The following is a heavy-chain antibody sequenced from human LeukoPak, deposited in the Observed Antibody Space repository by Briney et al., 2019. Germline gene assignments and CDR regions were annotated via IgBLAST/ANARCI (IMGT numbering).Heavy chain of an antibody. CDR2: INHSGST. CDR3: AKDDFWSGYPAHYGMDV. D-gene: IGHD3-3*01. CDR1: GGSFSGYY. Sequence: SETLSLTCAVYGGSFSGYYWSWIRQPPGKGLEWIGEINHSGSTNYNPSLKSRVTISVDTSKNQSSLKLSSVTAADTAVYYCAKDDFWSGYPAHYGMDVWGQGTTVTVSS. V-gene: IGHV4-34*01. J-gene: IGHJ6*02.